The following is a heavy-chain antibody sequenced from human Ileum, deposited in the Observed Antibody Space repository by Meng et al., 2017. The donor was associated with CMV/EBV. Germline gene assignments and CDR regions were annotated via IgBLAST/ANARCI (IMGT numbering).Heavy chain of an antibody. V-gene: IGHV4-34*01. CDR1: GGSFSDYY. CDR3: ARSRVYWYFDL. Sequence: EQLQPWGAGLLKPSEPLSLTCAVYGGSFSDYYWSWIRQPPGKGLEWIGEISHSGITNYNPSLKSRVTISIDTSKKQFSLKLSSVTAADTAVYYCARSRVYWYFDLWGRGTLVTVSS. J-gene: IGHJ2*01. CDR2: ISHSGIT.